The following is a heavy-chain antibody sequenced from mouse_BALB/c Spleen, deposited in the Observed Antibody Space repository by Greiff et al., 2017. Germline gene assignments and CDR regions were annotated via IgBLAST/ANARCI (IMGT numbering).Heavy chain of an antibody. V-gene: IGHV1S34*01. J-gene: IGHJ4*01. D-gene: IGHD2-3*01. CDR3: ARWPDGYSPYYYAMDD. CDR1: GYSFTGYY. CDR2: ISCYNGAT. Sequence: LVKTGASVKISCKASGYSFTGYYMHWVKQSHGKSLEWIGYISCYNGATSYNQKFKGKATFTVDTSSSTAYMQFNSLTSEDSAVYYCARWPDGYSPYYYAMDDWGQGTSVTVSS.